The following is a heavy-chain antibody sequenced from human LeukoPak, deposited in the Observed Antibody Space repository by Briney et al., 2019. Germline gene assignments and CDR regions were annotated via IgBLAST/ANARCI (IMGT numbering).Heavy chain of an antibody. CDR3: AGHGFKNWFDP. CDR2: IYTSGST. CDR1: GGSISSYY. V-gene: IGHV4-4*09. Sequence: SETLSLTCTVSGGSISSYYWSWIRQPPGKGLEWIGYIYTSGSTNYNPSLKSRVTISVDTSKNQFSLKLSSVSAADTALYYCAGHGFKNWFDPWGQGTLVTVSS. J-gene: IGHJ5*02.